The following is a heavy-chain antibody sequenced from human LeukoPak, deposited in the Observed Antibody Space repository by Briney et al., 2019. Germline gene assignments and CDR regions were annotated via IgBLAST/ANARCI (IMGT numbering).Heavy chain of an antibody. CDR3: ARMTTVTV. CDR2: IYYSGST. J-gene: IGHJ4*02. D-gene: IGHD4-17*01. Sequence: SETLSLTCTVSGYSISSGYYWSWIRQPPGKGVEWSGYIYYSGSTNYNPSLKSRVTISVDTSKNQFSLKLSSVTAADTAVYYCARMTTVTVWGQRTLVTVSS. V-gene: IGHV4-59*08. CDR1: GYSISSGYY.